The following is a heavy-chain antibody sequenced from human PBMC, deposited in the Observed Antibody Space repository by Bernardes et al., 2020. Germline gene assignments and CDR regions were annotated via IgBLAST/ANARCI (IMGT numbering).Heavy chain of an antibody. V-gene: IGHV4-59*01. Sequence: ETLSLTCTVSGGSFNSYYWSWIRQPPGKGLEWIGYIYYSGSTTYNPSLKSRVTISVDTSKNQFSLKLSSVTAADTAVYYCARGRTQPDYWGQGTLVTVSA. J-gene: IGHJ4*02. CDR3: ARGRTQPDY. CDR1: GGSFNSYY. D-gene: IGHD1-1*01. CDR2: IYYSGST.